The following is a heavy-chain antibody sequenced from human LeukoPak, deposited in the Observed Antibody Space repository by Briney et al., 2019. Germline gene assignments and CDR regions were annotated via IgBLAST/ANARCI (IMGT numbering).Heavy chain of an antibody. CDR3: ARGRYCSSTSCYYFDY. V-gene: IGHV3-13*01. CDR1: GFTFSSYG. CDR2: IGTAGDT. D-gene: IGHD2-2*01. J-gene: IGHJ4*02. Sequence: PGGSLRLSCAASGFTFSSYGMNWVRQATGKGLEWVSAIGTAGDTYYPGSVEGRFTISRENAKNSLYLQMNSLRAGDTAVYYCARGRYCSSTSCYYFDYWGQGTLVTVSS.